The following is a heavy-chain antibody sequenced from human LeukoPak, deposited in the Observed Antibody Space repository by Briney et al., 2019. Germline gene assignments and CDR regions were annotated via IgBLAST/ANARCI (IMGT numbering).Heavy chain of an antibody. J-gene: IGHJ5*02. CDR3: ARGTLYGDYGIPKDHDNWFDP. CDR1: GFTFSSYS. D-gene: IGHD4-17*01. V-gene: IGHV3-48*02. CDR2: ISSSSSTI. Sequence: PGGSLRLSCAASGFTFSSYSMNWVRQAPGKGLEWVSYISSSSSTIYYADSVKGRFTISRDNAKNSLYLQMNSLRDEDTAVYYCARGTLYGDYGIPKDHDNWFDPWGQGTLVTVSS.